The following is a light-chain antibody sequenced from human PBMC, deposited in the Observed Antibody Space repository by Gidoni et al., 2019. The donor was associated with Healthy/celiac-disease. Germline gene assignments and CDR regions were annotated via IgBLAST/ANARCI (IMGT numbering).Light chain of an antibody. CDR2: DAS. V-gene: IGKV3-11*01. Sequence: TLSLSPGERATLSCRASQSVSSYLAWYQQKPGQAPRLLIYDASNRATGIPARFSGGGSGTDFTLTISSLEPEDFAVYYCQQRSNWPPLTFGGGTKVEIK. J-gene: IGKJ4*01. CDR3: QQRSNWPPLT. CDR1: QSVSSY.